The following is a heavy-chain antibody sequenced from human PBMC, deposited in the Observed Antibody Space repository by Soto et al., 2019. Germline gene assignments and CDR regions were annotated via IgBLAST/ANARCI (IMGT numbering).Heavy chain of an antibody. CDR1: GFTFSSYS. D-gene: IGHD5-12*01. V-gene: IGHV3-15*07. Sequence: GGSLRLSCAASGFTFSSYSMNWVRQAPGKGLEWVGRIKSKTDGGTTDNAAPVKGRFTISRDDSKNTLYLQMNSLKTEDTAVYYCTTVGHGYNYWDYYYYGMDVWGQGTTVTVSS. J-gene: IGHJ6*02. CDR2: IKSKTDGGTT. CDR3: TTVGHGYNYWDYYYYGMDV.